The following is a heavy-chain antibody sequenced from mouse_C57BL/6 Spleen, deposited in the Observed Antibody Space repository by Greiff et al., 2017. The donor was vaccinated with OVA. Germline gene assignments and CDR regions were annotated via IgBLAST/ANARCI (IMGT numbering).Heavy chain of an antibody. CDR1: GYTFTSYW. CDR2: IDPSDSYT. Sequence: QVQLQQPGAELVKPGASVKLSCKASGYTFTSYWMQWVKQRPGQGLEWIGEIDPSDSYTNYTQKFKGKATVTVDTSSSTAYMQLSSLTSEDSAVYYWARGATMGGDYWGQGTSVTVSS. V-gene: IGHV1-50*01. J-gene: IGHJ4*01. CDR3: ARGATMGGDY. D-gene: IGHD2-1*01.